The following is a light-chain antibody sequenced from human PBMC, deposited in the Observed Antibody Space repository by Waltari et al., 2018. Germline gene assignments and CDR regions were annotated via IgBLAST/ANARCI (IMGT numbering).Light chain of an antibody. Sequence: SYVLTQPPSVSVAPGQTARITCGGNSVGSKSVHWYQRKPGQAPVVVVYDDTERPSGCPDRFSGSNSENTATLTINSVEAGDEADYFCQVWADSSDFVFGSGTKVTVL. J-gene: IGLJ1*01. CDR1: SVGSKS. CDR3: QVWADSSDFV. V-gene: IGLV3-21*02. CDR2: DDT.